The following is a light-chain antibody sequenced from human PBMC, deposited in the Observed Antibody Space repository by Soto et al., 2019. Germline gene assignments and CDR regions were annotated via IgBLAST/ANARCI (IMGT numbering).Light chain of an antibody. V-gene: IGKV3-20*01. CDR2: GAS. Sequence: EVVLTQSPGTLSLSPGEKATLSCRASQTVDNNYLAWFQQKPGQAPRLLIYGASSTATGIPDRFSGSGSGTDFTLTMNRLEPEDFAVYYCQHYGSSPSWTFGQGTKVEIK. J-gene: IGKJ1*01. CDR1: QTVDNNY. CDR3: QHYGSSPSWT.